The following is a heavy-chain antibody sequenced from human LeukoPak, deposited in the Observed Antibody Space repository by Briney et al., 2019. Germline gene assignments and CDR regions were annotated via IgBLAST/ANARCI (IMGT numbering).Heavy chain of an antibody. CDR3: ATAPPYYCSSTSGTRKPIYFDY. J-gene: IGHJ4*02. CDR2: IYYSGST. CDR1: GGSVSSGDYH. Sequence: SETLSLTCTVSGGSVSSGDYHWSWIRQPPGKGLEWIGYIYYSGSTSYNPALKSRVTISVDTSKNQFSLKLSSVTAADTAVYYCATAPPYYCSSTSGTRKPIYFDYWGQGTLVTVSS. V-gene: IGHV4-30-4*01. D-gene: IGHD2-2*01.